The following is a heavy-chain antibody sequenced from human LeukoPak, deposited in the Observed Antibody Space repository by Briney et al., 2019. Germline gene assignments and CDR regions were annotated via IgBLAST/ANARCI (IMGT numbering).Heavy chain of an antibody. V-gene: IGHV3-9*03. CDR3: AKDKLSRGYSSGWYDY. Sequence: GGSLRLSCAASGFTFSSYWMHWVRQAPGKGLEWVLGISWNSGSIGYADSVKGRFTISRDNAKNSLYLQMSSLRAEDMALYYCAKDKLSRGYSSGWYDYWGQGILVTVSS. J-gene: IGHJ4*02. CDR2: ISWNSGSI. CDR1: GFTFSSYW. D-gene: IGHD6-19*01.